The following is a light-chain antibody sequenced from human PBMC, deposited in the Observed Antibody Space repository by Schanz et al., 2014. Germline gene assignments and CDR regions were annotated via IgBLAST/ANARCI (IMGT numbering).Light chain of an antibody. J-gene: IGKJ1*01. Sequence: EIVMTQSPGTLSLSPGERVTLSCRASQSVSSSYLAWYQQKPGQAPRLLIYGASTRATGIPERFSGSGSGTEFTLTISSLQSEDFATYYCQQTYSTVWTFGQGTKVEIK. CDR1: QSVSSSY. V-gene: IGKV3-15*01. CDR3: QQTYSTVWT. CDR2: GAS.